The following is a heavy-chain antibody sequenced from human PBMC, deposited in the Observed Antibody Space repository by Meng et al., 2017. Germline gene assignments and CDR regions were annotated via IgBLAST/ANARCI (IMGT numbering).Heavy chain of an antibody. CDR3: ARGYLPYDSSGYYFDY. CDR2: INPSGGST. D-gene: IGHD3-22*01. CDR1: GYTFTSYY. Sequence: AQLVQSGAEVKKPGASVKVSCKASGYTFTSYYMHWVRQAPGQGLEWMGIINPSGGSTSYAQKFQGRVTMTRDTSTSTVYMELSSLRSEDTAVYYCARGYLPYDSSGYYFDYWGQGTLVTVSS. V-gene: IGHV1-46*01. J-gene: IGHJ4*02.